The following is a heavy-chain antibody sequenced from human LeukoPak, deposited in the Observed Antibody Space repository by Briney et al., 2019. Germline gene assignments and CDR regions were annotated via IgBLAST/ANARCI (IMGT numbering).Heavy chain of an antibody. D-gene: IGHD3-22*01. V-gene: IGHV3-33*01. CDR1: GFTFSSYG. CDR2: IWSDGSNK. Sequence: GRSLRLSCAASGFTFSSYGMHWVRQAPGKWLEWVAIIWSDGSNKYYADSVKGRFTISRDNSKNTLYLQMNSLRAEDTAVYYCVKGSAYYYDYFDYWGQGTLVTVSS. CDR3: VKGSAYYYDYFDY. J-gene: IGHJ4*02.